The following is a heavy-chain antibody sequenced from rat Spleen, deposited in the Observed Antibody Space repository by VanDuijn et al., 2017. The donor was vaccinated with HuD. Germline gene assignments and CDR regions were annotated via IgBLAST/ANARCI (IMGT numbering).Heavy chain of an antibody. V-gene: IGHV5-7*01. CDR1: GFTFSNYD. Sequence: EVQLVESGGGLVQPGRSIKLSCATSGFTFSNYDMAWVRQAPKKGLEWVATISYDGSNTDYRDSVKGRFTISRDNAKSTLSLQMDSLRSEDTATYYCARRHFGYTDYFDYWGQGTLVTVSS. J-gene: IGHJ3*01. D-gene: IGHD1-4*01. CDR3: ARRHFGYTDYFDY. CDR2: ISYDGSNT.